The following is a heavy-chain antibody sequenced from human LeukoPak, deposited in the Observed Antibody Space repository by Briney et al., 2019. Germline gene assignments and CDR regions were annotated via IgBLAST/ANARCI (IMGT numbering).Heavy chain of an antibody. CDR2: IKQDGSEK. Sequence: GGSLRLSCTASGFTVGDYAMSWVRQAPGKGLEWVANIKQDGSEKYYVDSVKGRFTISRDNAKNSLYLQMNSLRAEDTAVYYCARDGGVEDIVLMVYADPFDYWGQGTLVTVSS. J-gene: IGHJ4*02. CDR1: GFTVGDYA. V-gene: IGHV3-7*01. CDR3: ARDGGVEDIVLMVYADPFDY. D-gene: IGHD2-8*01.